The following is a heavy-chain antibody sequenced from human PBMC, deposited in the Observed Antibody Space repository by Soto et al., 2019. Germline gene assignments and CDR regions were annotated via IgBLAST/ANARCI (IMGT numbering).Heavy chain of an antibody. CDR3: ARDPPYDFWSGYYADY. Sequence: QVQLVQSGAEVKKPGASVKVSCKASGYTFTSYGISWVRQAPGQGLEWMGWISAYNGNTNYAQKHQGRVTMTTDTSTSTAYMEPRSLRYDATAVYYCARDPPYDFWSGYYADYWGQGTLVTVSS. V-gene: IGHV1-18*01. CDR1: GYTFTSYG. J-gene: IGHJ4*02. D-gene: IGHD3-3*01. CDR2: ISAYNGNT.